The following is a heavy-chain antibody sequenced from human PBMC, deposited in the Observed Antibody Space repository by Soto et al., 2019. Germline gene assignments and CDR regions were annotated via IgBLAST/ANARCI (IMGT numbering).Heavy chain of an antibody. V-gene: IGHV1-69*06. CDR1: GGTFSSYA. CDR3: ARESGSYQLLHGGFDY. J-gene: IGHJ4*02. CDR2: IIPIFGTA. D-gene: IGHD1-26*01. Sequence: GASVKVSCKASGGTFSSYATSWVRQAPGQGLEWMGGIIPIFGTANYAQKFQGRVTITADKSTSTAYMELSSLRSEDTAVYYCARESGSYQLLHGGFDYWGQGTLVTVSS.